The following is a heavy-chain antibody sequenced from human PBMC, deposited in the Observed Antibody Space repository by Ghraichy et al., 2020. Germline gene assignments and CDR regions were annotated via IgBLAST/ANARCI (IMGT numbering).Heavy chain of an antibody. V-gene: IGHV3-53*01. CDR1: GFTVSTHY. Sequence: GGSLRLSCAASGFTVSTHYMNWVRQAPGKGLEWVSVIYSGGSTYYADSVRGRFTISRDNSKNTLYLQMNTLRAEDTAVYYCARDAGTKGYYYYYYMDVWGNGTTVTVSS. J-gene: IGHJ6*03. D-gene: IGHD2-8*01. CDR2: IYSGGST. CDR3: ARDAGTKGYYYYYYMDV.